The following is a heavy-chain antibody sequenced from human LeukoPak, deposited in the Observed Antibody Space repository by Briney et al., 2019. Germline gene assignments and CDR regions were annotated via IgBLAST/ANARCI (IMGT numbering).Heavy chain of an antibody. Sequence: GGSLRLSCAASGFTCSSYAMHWVRQAPGKGLEWVAVISYDGSNKYYADSVKGRFTISRDNAKNSLYLQMNSLRAEDTAFYYCAINGGGDSGYGNFDYWGQGTLVTVSS. J-gene: IGHJ4*02. CDR3: AINGGGDSGYGNFDY. V-gene: IGHV3-30*04. CDR1: GFTCSSYA. CDR2: ISYDGSNK. D-gene: IGHD5-12*01.